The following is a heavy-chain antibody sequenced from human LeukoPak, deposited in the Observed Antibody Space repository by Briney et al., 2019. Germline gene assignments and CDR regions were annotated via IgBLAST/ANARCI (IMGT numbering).Heavy chain of an antibody. J-gene: IGHJ4*02. V-gene: IGHV4-30-4*01. CDR3: ARGGLFTPFDY. CDR1: GGSFSGYY. Sequence: TSETLSLTCAVYGGSFSGYYWSWIRQPPGKGLEWIGYIYYSGSTYYNPSLKSRVTISVDTSKNQFSLKLSSVTAADTAVYYCARGGLFTPFDYWGQGTLVTVSS. CDR2: IYYSGST. D-gene: IGHD3-16*01.